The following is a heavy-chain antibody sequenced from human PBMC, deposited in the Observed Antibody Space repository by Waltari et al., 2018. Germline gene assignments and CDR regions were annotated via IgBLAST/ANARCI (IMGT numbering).Heavy chain of an antibody. V-gene: IGHV1-2*05. D-gene: IGHD1-1*01. J-gene: IGHJ3*01. CDR2: INPNSGGT. CDR1: GYTFTGYF. CDR3: ATWRENAFDV. Sequence: QVQLVQSGAEMKKRGASVKVSCEASGYTFTGYFIHWVRQAPVQGLEWMGRINPNSGGTNYAQKFQGRVTLTRDKSINTAYMDLSSLTSDDTGMYYCATWRENAFDVWGQGTMVTVST.